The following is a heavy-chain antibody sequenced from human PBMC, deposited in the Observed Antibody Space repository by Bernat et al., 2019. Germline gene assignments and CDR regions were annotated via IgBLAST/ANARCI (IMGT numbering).Heavy chain of an antibody. J-gene: IGHJ6*02. CDR2: IKSKTDGGTT. CDR3: TTENVLRWCGELLGGMDF. Sequence: EVQLVESGGGLVKPGGSLRLSCAASGFTFSNAWMNWVRQAPGKGLEWVGCIKSKTDGGTTDYAAPVKGRFPISRDDSKNTLYLQMNSLKTEDTGVYYCTTENVLRWCGELLGGMDFWGQGTTVTVSS. CDR1: GFTFSNAW. V-gene: IGHV3-15*01. D-gene: IGHD3-10*01.